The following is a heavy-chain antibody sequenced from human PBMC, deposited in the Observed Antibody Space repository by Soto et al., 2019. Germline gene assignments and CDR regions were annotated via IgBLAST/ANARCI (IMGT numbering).Heavy chain of an antibody. J-gene: IGHJ6*02. CDR3: SREAEYGDYYYTGMEF. Sequence: PSQTLSLTCAIPGDSVPTNSAAWNWIRQSPSRGLEWLGRTYYRSKWHNDYAVSVKSRITINPDTSKNQFSLQLNSVTPEDTATYYCSREAEYGDYYYTGMEFWGQGTTVTVSS. CDR1: GDSVPTNSAA. CDR2: TYYRSKWHN. D-gene: IGHD4-17*01. V-gene: IGHV6-1*01.